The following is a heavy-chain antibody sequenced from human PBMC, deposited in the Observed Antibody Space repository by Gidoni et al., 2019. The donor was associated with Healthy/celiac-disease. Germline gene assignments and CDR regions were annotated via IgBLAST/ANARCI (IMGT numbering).Heavy chain of an antibody. Sequence: VANIKQDGSEKYYVDSVKGRFTISRDNAKNSLYLQMNSLRAEDTAVYYCAREPGMITFGGVIVRLYYFDYWGQGTLVTVSS. V-gene: IGHV3-7*03. CDR3: AREPGMITFGGVIVRLYYFDY. J-gene: IGHJ4*02. D-gene: IGHD3-16*02. CDR2: IKQDGSEK.